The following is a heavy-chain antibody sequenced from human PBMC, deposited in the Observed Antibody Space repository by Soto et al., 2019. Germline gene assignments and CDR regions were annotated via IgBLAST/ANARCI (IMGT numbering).Heavy chain of an antibody. V-gene: IGHV5-10-1*01. Sequence: GESLKICCQGSGYSFTKFWISWVRQMPGQGLEWMGKIDPDDSHTDYSPSFQGHVTLSGDESISSAYMEWSSLKATDSGNYYCARHGAVVLDIEGTGSDAINVWGQGTVVTVSS. J-gene: IGHJ3*01. D-gene: IGHD5-12*01. CDR1: GYSFTKFW. CDR3: ARHGAVVLDIEGTGSDAINV. CDR2: IDPDDSHT.